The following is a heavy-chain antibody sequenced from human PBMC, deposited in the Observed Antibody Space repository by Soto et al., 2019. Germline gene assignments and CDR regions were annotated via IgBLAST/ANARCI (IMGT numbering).Heavy chain of an antibody. V-gene: IGHV1-69*13. D-gene: IGHD1-7*01. CDR3: ASPTEGLELRDGYYYYGMDV. CDR1: GGTFSSYA. J-gene: IGHJ6*02. CDR2: IIPIFGTA. Sequence: ASVKVSCKASGGTFSSYAISWVRQAPGQGLEWMGGIIPIFGTANYAQKFQGRVTITADESTSTAYMELSSLRSEDTAVYYCASPTEGLELRDGYYYYGMDVWGQGTTVTVSS.